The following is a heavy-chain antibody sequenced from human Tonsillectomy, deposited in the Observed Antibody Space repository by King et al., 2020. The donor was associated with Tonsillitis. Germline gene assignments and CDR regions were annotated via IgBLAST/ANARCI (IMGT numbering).Heavy chain of an antibody. CDR2: IYCSGST. Sequence: LQLQESGPGLVKPSETLSLTCTVSGGSISSSSYYWGWIRQPPGKGLEWIGSIYCSGSTFYNPSLKSRVTISVDTSKNQFSPKLSSVTAADTAVYYCAAPCSRARHDGFDTWGQGTLVTVSS. D-gene: IGHD2-15*01. J-gene: IGHJ5*02. CDR1: GGSISSSSYY. CDR3: AAPCSRARHDGFDT. V-gene: IGHV4-39*07.